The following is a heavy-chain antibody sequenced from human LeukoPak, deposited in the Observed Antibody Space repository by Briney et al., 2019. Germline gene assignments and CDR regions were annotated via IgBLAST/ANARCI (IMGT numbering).Heavy chain of an antibody. J-gene: IGHJ4*02. V-gene: IGHV1-18*01. CDR3: ARVSYNTGWNGDY. Sequence: ASGKVSCKTSGYTFSSYGVVWVRQAPGQGLEWMGWSSPYKGDSKFAEKFQGRVTMTTDTSTSTDFMELRSLRSDDTGVYYCARVSYNTGWNGDYWGQGTLVTVSA. CDR1: GYTFSSYG. D-gene: IGHD6-19*01. CDR2: SSPYKGDS.